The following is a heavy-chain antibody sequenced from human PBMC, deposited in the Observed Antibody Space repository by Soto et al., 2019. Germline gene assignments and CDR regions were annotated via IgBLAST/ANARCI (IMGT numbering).Heavy chain of an antibody. D-gene: IGHD3-10*01. CDR1: GGTFSSYA. Sequence: QVQLVQSGAEVKKPGSSVKVSCKASGGTFSSYAISWVRQAPGQGLEWMGGIIPIFGTANYAQKFQGRVTITADDSTSTAYRELSSLRSEDTAVYCCARDGPPMVRGVSNWFDPWGQGTLVTVSS. CDR3: ARDGPPMVRGVSNWFDP. V-gene: IGHV1-69*12. J-gene: IGHJ5*02. CDR2: IIPIFGTA.